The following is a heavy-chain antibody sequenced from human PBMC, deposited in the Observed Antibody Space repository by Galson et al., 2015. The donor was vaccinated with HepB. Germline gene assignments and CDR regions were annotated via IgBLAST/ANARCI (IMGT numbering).Heavy chain of an antibody. CDR3: AKEGYSSSPVGWFDP. V-gene: IGHV3-74*01. CDR2: ITSDGTAT. J-gene: IGHJ5*02. CDR1: GFTFSTYW. D-gene: IGHD6-6*01. Sequence: SLRLSCTASGFTFSTYWIYWVRQAPGKGLVLVSRITSDGTATTYADSVKGRFTISRDNAKNTLYLQMNSLRAEDTAVYYCAKEGYSSSPVGWFDPWGQGTLVTVSS.